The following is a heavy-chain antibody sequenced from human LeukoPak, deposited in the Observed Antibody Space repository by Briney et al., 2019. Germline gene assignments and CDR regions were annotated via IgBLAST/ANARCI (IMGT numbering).Heavy chain of an antibody. CDR2: ISQDGSER. V-gene: IGHV3-7*05. Sequence: GGSLRLSCAASRFAFSSYCMSWVRQAPGKGLEWVANISQDGSERNYVDSVKGRFIISRDNAKNSVFLQMNSLRVEDTAIYYCARQYYDSGGSPFDYWGQGTLVTVSS. J-gene: IGHJ4*02. CDR1: RFAFSSYC. D-gene: IGHD3-22*01. CDR3: ARQYYDSGGSPFDY.